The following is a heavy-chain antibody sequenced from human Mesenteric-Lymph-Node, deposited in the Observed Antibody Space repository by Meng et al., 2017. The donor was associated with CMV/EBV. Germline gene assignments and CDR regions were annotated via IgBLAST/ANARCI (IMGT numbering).Heavy chain of an antibody. V-gene: IGHV1-2*02. J-gene: IGHJ4*02. CDR1: GYTLTGNY. CDR3: ASLRNGGAEY. D-gene: IGHD5-12*01. Sequence: ASVKVSCKASGYTLTGNYMHWVRQAPGQGLEWLGWIDSDSGDTNIAQKFQGRVTMTRDTSINTAYMELINLRSDDTALYYCASLRNGGAEYWGQGTLVTVSS. CDR2: IDSDSGDT.